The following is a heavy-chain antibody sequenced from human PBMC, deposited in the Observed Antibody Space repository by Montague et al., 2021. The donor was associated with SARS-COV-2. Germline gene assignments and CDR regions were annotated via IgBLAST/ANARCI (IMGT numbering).Heavy chain of an antibody. J-gene: IGHJ5*02. V-gene: IGHV3-74*01. Sequence: SLRLACAASGFTFSSYWMHWVRQAPGKGLVWVSRINSDGSSTSYADSVKGRFTISRDNAKNTLYLQMNRLRAEDTAVYYCARDRFWGVVPFDPWGQGTLVTVSS. CDR1: GFTFSSYW. CDR3: ARDRFWGVVPFDP. D-gene: IGHD3-3*01. CDR2: INSDGSST.